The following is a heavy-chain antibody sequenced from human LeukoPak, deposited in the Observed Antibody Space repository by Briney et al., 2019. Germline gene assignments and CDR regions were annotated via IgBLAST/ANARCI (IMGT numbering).Heavy chain of an antibody. CDR1: GGSISSYY. Sequence: SETLSLTCTVSGGSISSYYWSWIRQPPGKGLEWIGYIYTSGSTNYNPSLKSRVTMSVDTSKNQFSLKLSSVTAADTAVYYCARSKEYYDFWSDNYYYYYMDVWGKGTTVTVSS. CDR3: ARSKEYYDFWSDNYYYYYMDV. V-gene: IGHV4-4*08. D-gene: IGHD3-3*01. CDR2: IYTSGST. J-gene: IGHJ6*03.